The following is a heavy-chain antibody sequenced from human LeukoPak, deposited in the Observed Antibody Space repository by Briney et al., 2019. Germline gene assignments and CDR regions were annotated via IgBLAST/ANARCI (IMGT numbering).Heavy chain of an antibody. J-gene: IGHJ4*02. CDR2: ISGSGGST. V-gene: IGHV3-23*01. CDR3: AKINQPHYFDSSGYYYHFDY. CDR1: GFTFSSYA. Sequence: GGSLRLSCAASGFTFSSYAMSWVRQAPGKGLEWVSGISGSGGSTYYADSVKGRLSISRDNSKNTLYLQMNSLRAEDTAVYYCAKINQPHYFDSSGYYYHFDYWGQGTLVTVSS. D-gene: IGHD3-22*01.